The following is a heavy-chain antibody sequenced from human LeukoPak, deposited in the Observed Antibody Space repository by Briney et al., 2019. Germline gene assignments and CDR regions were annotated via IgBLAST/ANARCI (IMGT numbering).Heavy chain of an antibody. CDR2: IYYSGST. V-gene: IGHV4-59*01. CDR3: ARAAYYDVWSKSYAPDI. CDR1: GGSTSSYY. J-gene: IGHJ3*02. D-gene: IGHD3-3*01. Sequence: PSETLSLTCTVSGGSTSSYYWSWIRQPLGKGLEWIGYIYYSGSTNYNPSLRSRVTMSIDTSRTQFSLKLSSVTAADTAVYYCARAAYYDVWSKSYAPDIWGQGTMVTVSS.